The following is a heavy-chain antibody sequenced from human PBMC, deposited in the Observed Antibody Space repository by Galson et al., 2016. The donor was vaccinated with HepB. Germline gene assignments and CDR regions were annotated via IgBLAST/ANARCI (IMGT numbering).Heavy chain of an antibody. J-gene: IGHJ4*02. CDR2: INPNSGGT. D-gene: IGHD1/OR15-1a*01. V-gene: IGHV1-2*06. CDR3: AVVLNKSMGDY. Sequence: SVKVSCKASGYTFTGYYIDWVRQAPGQGLEWMGRINPNSGGTKYVQKFQGRVTMTRDTSISTAYMELSRLRSDDTAVCYCAVVLNKSMGDYWGQGTLVTVSS. CDR1: GYTFTGYY.